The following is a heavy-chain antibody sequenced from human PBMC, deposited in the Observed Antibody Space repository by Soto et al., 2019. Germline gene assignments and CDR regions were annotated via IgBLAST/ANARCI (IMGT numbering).Heavy chain of an antibody. CDR1: GGSISSFY. D-gene: IGHD6-13*01. J-gene: IGHJ4*02. V-gene: IGHV4-4*07. Sequence: PXETLSLTFTVSGGSISSFYWSWIRQPAGKGLEWIGRIYSGGRNNYNPSLKSRVTMSVDTSNNQFSLRLSSVTAADTAMYYCARGSSRWDYWGQGTLVTVYS. CDR3: ARGSSRWDY. CDR2: IYSGGRN.